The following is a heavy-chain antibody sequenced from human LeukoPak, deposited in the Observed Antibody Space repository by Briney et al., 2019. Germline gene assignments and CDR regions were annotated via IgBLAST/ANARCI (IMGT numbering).Heavy chain of an antibody. Sequence: GGFLRLSCAASGFTFSSYGMHWVRQAPGKGLEWVAVIWYDGSNKYYADSVKGRFTISRDNSKNTLYLQMNSLRAEDTAVYYCARTPYCSSTSCYRYYFDYWGQGTLVTVSS. J-gene: IGHJ4*02. CDR2: IWYDGSNK. CDR3: ARTPYCSSTSCYRYYFDY. V-gene: IGHV3-33*01. CDR1: GFTFSSYG. D-gene: IGHD2-2*01.